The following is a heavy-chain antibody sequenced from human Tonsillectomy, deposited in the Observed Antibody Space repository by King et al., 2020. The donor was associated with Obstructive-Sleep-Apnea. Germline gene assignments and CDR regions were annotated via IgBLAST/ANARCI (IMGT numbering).Heavy chain of an antibody. J-gene: IGHJ4*02. V-gene: IGHV3-30*02. Sequence: VQLVESGGGVVQPGGSLRLSCAASGFTFSYYGMHWVRQAPGKGLEWGAFIRYDGSNQYYADSVKGRFTISRDNSKNTLYLQMNSLRAEDTAVHYCAKGYCSGGSCNYFDYWGQGTLVTVSS. D-gene: IGHD2-15*01. CDR2: IRYDGSNQ. CDR1: GFTFSYYG. CDR3: AKGYCSGGSCNYFDY.